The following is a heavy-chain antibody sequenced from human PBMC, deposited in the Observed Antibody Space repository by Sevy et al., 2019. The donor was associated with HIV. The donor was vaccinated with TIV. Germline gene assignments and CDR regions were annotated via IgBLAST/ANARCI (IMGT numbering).Heavy chain of an antibody. CDR3: TRINCTNGVCFQGYYYYAMDV. J-gene: IGHJ6*02. V-gene: IGHV3-21*01. CDR1: GFTFRSYS. D-gene: IGHD2-8*01. CDR2: ISTESTYI. Sequence: GGSLRLSCAASGFTFRSYSMNWVRQAPGKGLEWISSISTESTYIYYADSLKVRFTISRDNAKNSLFLQMNSLRAEDTAVYYCTRINCTNGVCFQGYYYYAMDVWGQGTTVTVSS.